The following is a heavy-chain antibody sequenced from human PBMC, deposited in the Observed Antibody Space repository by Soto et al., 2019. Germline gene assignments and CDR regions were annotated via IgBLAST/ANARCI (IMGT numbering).Heavy chain of an antibody. D-gene: IGHD1-26*01. CDR2: ISWNSYTI. CDR3: AKDSGSYYAPLDY. J-gene: IGHJ4*02. Sequence: PGWSLRLSCAATGLTFDEYGLHWVRLAPWKGQERVSGISWNSYTIGYADPEKGRFTISRDNAKNSLYLEMNSLRPEDTPLYFCAKDSGSYYAPLDYWGQGTLVTDSS. CDR1: GLTFDEYG. V-gene: IGHV3-9*01.